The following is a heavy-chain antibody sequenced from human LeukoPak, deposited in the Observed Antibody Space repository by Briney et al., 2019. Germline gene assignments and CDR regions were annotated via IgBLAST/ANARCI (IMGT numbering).Heavy chain of an antibody. CDR2: ISGSGEYD. V-gene: IGHV3-21*05. Sequence: GGSLRLSCAASGFTFRSHPIIWVRQAPGKGLECLSYISGSGEYDEYADSVKGRFTISRDNDKNSIFLQMSSLRVEDTAVYYCARVVNGVTGADYWGQGALVIVSS. CDR1: GFTFRSHP. D-gene: IGHD3-9*01. J-gene: IGHJ4*02. CDR3: ARVVNGVTGADY.